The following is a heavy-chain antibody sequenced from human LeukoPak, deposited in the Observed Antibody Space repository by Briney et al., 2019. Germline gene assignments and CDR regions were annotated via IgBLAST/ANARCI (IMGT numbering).Heavy chain of an antibody. CDR2: IYYSGST. Sequence: SEPLSLTCTVSGGPISSHYWSWIRQPPGKGLEWIGHIYYSGSTNYNPSLKSRVTISVDTSKNQFSLKLSSVTAADTAVYYCARYNWNGGAFDIWGQGTMVTVSS. CDR3: ARYNWNGGAFDI. D-gene: IGHD1-1*01. J-gene: IGHJ3*02. CDR1: GGPISSHY. V-gene: IGHV4-59*11.